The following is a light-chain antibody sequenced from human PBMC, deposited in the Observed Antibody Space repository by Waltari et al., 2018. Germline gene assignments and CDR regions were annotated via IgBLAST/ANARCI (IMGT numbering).Light chain of an antibody. V-gene: IGLV2-14*01. CDR2: EVS. J-gene: IGLJ2*01. CDR3: TSYISGTTLVI. CDR1: SSDLNGYNY. Sequence: QSALTQPASVSGSPGQSITISCTGISSDLNGYNYVSWYQKYPGKAPKPIIYEVSNRPSGVSNRFSGSKSGNTASLSISGLQAEDEADYYCTSYISGTTLVIFGGGTKLTVL.